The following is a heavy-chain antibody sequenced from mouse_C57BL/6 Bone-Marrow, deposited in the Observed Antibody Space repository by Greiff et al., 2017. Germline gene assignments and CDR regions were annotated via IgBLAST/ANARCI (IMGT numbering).Heavy chain of an antibody. V-gene: IGHV14-4*01. J-gene: IGHJ3*01. D-gene: IGHD2-12*01. Sequence: VQLQQSGAELVRPGASVKLSCTASGFNIKDDYMHWVKQRPEQGLEWIGWIDPENGDTEYASKFQGKATITADTSSNTAYLQLSSLTSEDTAVYYCTTGYDGPWFAYWGQGTLVTGSA. CDR1: GFNIKDDY. CDR2: IDPENGDT. CDR3: TTGYDGPWFAY.